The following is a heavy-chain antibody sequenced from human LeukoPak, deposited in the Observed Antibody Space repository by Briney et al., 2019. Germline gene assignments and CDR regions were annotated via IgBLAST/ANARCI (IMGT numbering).Heavy chain of an antibody. J-gene: IGHJ4*02. Sequence: ASVTVSCKVSGYTLTELSMHWVRQAPGKGLERLGGFDPEDGETIYAQKFQGRVTMTEETSTDQAYMELSSLRSEDTAVYYCSTPVQSYSGSYYYFDYRGQGTLVTVSS. CDR1: GYTLTELS. CDR3: STPVQSYSGSYYYFDY. CDR2: FDPEDGET. V-gene: IGHV1-24*01. D-gene: IGHD1-26*01.